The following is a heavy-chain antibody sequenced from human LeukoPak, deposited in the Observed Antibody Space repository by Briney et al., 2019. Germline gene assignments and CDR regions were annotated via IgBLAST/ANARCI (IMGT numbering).Heavy chain of an antibody. J-gene: IGHJ4*02. CDR1: GFTFSSYA. CDR3: ARDTRGHPDY. D-gene: IGHD2-8*02. CDR2: ISGSGGST. V-gene: IGHV3-23*01. Sequence: GGSLRLSRAASGFTFSSYAMSWVRQAPGKGLEWVSAISGSGGSTYYADSVKGRSTISRANAKNSLYLQMNSLRAEDTAVYYCARDTRGHPDYWGQGTLVIASS.